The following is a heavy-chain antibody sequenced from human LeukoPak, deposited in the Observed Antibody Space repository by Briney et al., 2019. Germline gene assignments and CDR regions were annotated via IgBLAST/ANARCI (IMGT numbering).Heavy chain of an antibody. CDR2: IYYSGST. Sequence: SETLSLTCTVSGGSISSSSYYWGWIRQPPGKGLEWIGSIYYSGSTYYNPSLKSRVTISVDTSKNQFSLKLSSVTAADTAVYYSARDSDSGTTGAVTDYWGQGTLVTVSS. CDR1: GGSISSSSYY. D-gene: IGHD1-7*01. V-gene: IGHV4-39*07. J-gene: IGHJ4*02. CDR3: ARDSDSGTTGAVTDY.